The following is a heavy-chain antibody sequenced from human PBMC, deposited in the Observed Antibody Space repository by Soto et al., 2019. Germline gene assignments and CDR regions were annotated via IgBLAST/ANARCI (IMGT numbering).Heavy chain of an antibody. CDR3: AATKDYYDSSGYYLTFDY. Sequence: SVKVSCKASGGTFSSYAISWVRQAPGQGLEWMGGIIPIFGTANYAQKFQGRVTITADKSTSTAYMELSSLRSEDTAVYYCAATKDYYDSSGYYLTFDYWGQGTLVTVSS. J-gene: IGHJ4*02. V-gene: IGHV1-69*06. CDR1: GGTFSSYA. CDR2: IIPIFGTA. D-gene: IGHD3-22*01.